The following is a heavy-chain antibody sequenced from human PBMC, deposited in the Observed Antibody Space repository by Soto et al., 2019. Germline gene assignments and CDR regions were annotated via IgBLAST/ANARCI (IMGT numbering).Heavy chain of an antibody. Sequence: EVQLVESGGGLGQPGGSLRLSCVASGFTFSSYEMNWVRQAPGKGLEWVSYISSSGRSIYYADSVKGRFTISRDNAKNSLYLQMNSRRAEDTAVYYCARDDGMDVWGQGTTVTVSS. V-gene: IGHV3-48*03. CDR3: ARDDGMDV. J-gene: IGHJ6*02. CDR2: ISSSGRSI. CDR1: GFTFSSYE.